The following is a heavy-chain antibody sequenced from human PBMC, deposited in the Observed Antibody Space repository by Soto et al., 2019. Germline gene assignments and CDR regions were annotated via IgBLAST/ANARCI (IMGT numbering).Heavy chain of an antibody. V-gene: IGHV1-69*12. CDR1: GGTFRTAA. Sequence: QVQLEQSGAEVKKPGSSVMVSCKASGGTFRTAAISWVRQAPGQGLEWMGGIMPVFRTPDYAQKFQGRVTITADESTNTAYMELSGLRSDDTAVYYCARDNDRPQLGGNYYYILDVLGQGTTITVSS. J-gene: IGHJ6*02. CDR3: ARDNDRPQLGGNYYYILDV. CDR2: IMPVFRTP. D-gene: IGHD2-8*01.